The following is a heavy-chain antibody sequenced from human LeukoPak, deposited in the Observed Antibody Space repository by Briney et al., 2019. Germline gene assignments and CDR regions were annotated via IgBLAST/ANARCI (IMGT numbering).Heavy chain of an antibody. D-gene: IGHD5-18*01. CDR1: GYTLTELS. Sequence: ASVKVSCKVSGYTLTELSMHWVRQAPGKGLEWMGGFDPEDGETIYAQKFQGRVTMTEDTSTDTAYMELSSLRSEDTAVYYCATTYRGYSLWPERYYFDYWGQGTLVTVSS. V-gene: IGHV1-24*01. J-gene: IGHJ4*02. CDR3: ATTYRGYSLWPERYYFDY. CDR2: FDPEDGET.